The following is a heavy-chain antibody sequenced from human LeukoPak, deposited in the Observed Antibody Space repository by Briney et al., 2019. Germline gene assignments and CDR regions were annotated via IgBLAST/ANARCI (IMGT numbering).Heavy chain of an antibody. V-gene: IGHV3-74*01. CDR3: ARDSSGWMSGSDY. D-gene: IGHD6-19*01. Sequence: GGSLRLSCAASGFTFSSYWMHWVRQAPGKGLVWVSRINSDGSSTSYADSVKGRFTISRDDAKSTLYLQMNSLRAEDTAVYYCARDSSGWMSGSDYWGQGTLVTVSS. J-gene: IGHJ4*02. CDR2: INSDGSST. CDR1: GFTFSSYW.